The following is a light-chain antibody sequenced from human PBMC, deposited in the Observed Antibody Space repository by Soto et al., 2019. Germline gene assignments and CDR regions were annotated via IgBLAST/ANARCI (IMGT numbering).Light chain of an antibody. CDR2: DAS. CDR1: ESTSDY. Sequence: EIVLTQSPVTLSLSPGERATLSCRASESTSDYLAWYQQKPGQAPRLLIYDASNRATGIPARFSGSGSGTDFTLTISSLEPEDFAVYYCQQRSNIFGPGTKVDIK. V-gene: IGKV3-11*01. CDR3: QQRSNI. J-gene: IGKJ3*01.